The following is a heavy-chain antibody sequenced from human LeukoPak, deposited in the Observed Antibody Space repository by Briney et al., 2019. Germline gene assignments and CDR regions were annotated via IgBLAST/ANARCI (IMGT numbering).Heavy chain of an antibody. CDR3: AREYPYYGGKAGYYYYMDV. V-gene: IGHV3-21*01. D-gene: IGHD4-23*01. Sequence: GGSLILSCAASGFPFSSYSMNWVRPAPGKGLEWVSSISSSSSYIYYADSVKGRFTISRDNAKNSLYLQMNSLRAEDTAVYYCAREYPYYGGKAGYYYYMDVWGKGTTVTVSS. CDR1: GFPFSSYS. CDR2: ISSSSSYI. J-gene: IGHJ6*03.